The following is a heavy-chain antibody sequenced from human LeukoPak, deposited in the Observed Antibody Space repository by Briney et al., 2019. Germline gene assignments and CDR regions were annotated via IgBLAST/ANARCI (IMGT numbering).Heavy chain of an antibody. V-gene: IGHV1-2*04. D-gene: IGHD6-13*01. J-gene: IGHJ6*02. CDR2: INPNSGGT. CDR3: VFIAAAGTPYYYYGMDV. CDR1: GYTFTGYY. Sequence: ASVKVSCKASGYTFTGYYMHWVRQAPGQGLEWMGWINPNSGGTNYAQKFQGWVTMTRDTSISTAYMELSRLRSEDTAVYYCVFIAAAGTPYYYYGMDVWGQGTTVTVSS.